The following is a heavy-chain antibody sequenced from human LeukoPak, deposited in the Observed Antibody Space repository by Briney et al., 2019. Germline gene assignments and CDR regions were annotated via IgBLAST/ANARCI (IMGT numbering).Heavy chain of an antibody. Sequence: GGSLRLSCAASGFTFDDYAMHWVRQAPGKGLEWVSGISWNSGSIGYADSVKGRFTISRDNAKNSLYLQMNSLRAEDTALYYCAKGVYGVGATCFDYWGQGTLVTVSS. D-gene: IGHD1-26*01. CDR1: GFTFDDYA. J-gene: IGHJ4*02. CDR3: AKGVYGVGATCFDY. CDR2: ISWNSGSI. V-gene: IGHV3-9*01.